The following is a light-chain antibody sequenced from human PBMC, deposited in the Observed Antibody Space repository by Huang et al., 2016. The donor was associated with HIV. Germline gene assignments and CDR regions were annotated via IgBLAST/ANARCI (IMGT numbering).Light chain of an antibody. J-gene: IGKJ4*01. Sequence: EIEMTQSPATLSVSPGERATLSCRASHSVDSELASYQQKPGQAPRLLIYDASTRATGISAKFNGTGSGTEFSRSITNLQSEDFAVYYCQQYNDWPPLTFGGGTKVEI. CDR3: QQYNDWPPLT. V-gene: IGKV3-15*01. CDR2: DAS. CDR1: HSVDSE.